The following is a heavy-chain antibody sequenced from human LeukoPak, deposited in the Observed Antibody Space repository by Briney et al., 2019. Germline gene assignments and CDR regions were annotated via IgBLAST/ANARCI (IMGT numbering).Heavy chain of an antibody. V-gene: IGHV3-13*01. CDR2: IGTAGDT. J-gene: IGHJ6*03. Sequence: GGSLRLSCAASGFTFSSYDMHWVRQATGKGLEWVSAIGTAGDTYYPGSVKGRFTISRENAKNSLYLQMNSLRAGDTAVYYCARDYVDYDFWSGYYQYYYYYMDVWGKGTTVTVSS. D-gene: IGHD3-3*01. CDR1: GFTFSSYD. CDR3: ARDYVDYDFWSGYYQYYYYYMDV.